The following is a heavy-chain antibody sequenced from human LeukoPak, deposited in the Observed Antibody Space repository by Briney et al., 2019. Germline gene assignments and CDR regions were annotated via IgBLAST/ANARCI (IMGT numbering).Heavy chain of an antibody. V-gene: IGHV6-1*01. CDR3: ARGTGTFDY. CDR1: GDSVSSNSAA. D-gene: IGHD1-7*01. Sequence: SQTLSLTFAISGDSVSSNSAAWNWFRQSPSRGLEWLGRTYYRSKWYSDYAVSVKSRITINPDISQNQFSLQMNSVTPEDTAVYYCARGTGTFDYWGQGTLVTVSS. J-gene: IGHJ4*02. CDR2: TYYRSKWYS.